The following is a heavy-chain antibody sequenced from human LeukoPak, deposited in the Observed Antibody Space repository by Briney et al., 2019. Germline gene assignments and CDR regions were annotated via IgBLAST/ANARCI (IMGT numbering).Heavy chain of an antibody. Sequence: PSETLSLTCAVYGGSFSGYYWSWIRQPPGKGLEWIGEINHSGSTNYNPSLKSRVTISVDTSKNQFSLKLSSVTAADTAVYYCARQGTVRGHDYWGQGTLVTVSS. D-gene: IGHD3-10*01. CDR2: INHSGST. CDR1: GGSFSGYY. J-gene: IGHJ4*02. CDR3: ARQGTVRGHDY. V-gene: IGHV4-34*01.